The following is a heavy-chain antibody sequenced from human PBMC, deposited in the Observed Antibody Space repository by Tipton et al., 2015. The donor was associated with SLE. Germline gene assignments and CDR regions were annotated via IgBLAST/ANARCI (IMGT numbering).Heavy chain of an antibody. CDR2: INHSGST. J-gene: IGHJ6*03. CDR1: GGSFSDYS. D-gene: IGHD3-3*01. Sequence: LRLSCVVYGGSFSDYSWSWIRQSPGKGLEWIGEINHSGSTNYNPSLKSRVTISVDTSKIQFSLKLSSVTAADTAVYYCARGRLLEWLSTYYYYYTDVWGKGTTVTVSS. CDR3: ARGRLLEWLSTYYYYYTDV. V-gene: IGHV4-34*01.